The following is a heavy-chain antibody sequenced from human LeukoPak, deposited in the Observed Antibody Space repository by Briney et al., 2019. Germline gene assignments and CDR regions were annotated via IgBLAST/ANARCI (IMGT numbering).Heavy chain of an antibody. V-gene: IGHV3-48*01. CDR1: GFTFSTYS. CDR2: ISSSTSTI. D-gene: IGHD3-16*01. Sequence: GGSLRLSCAASGFTFSTYSMNWVRQAPGKGLEWVSYISSSTSTIYYADSVKGRFTISRDNAKNSLYLQMNSLRAEDTAVYYCARGGGSYGPDAFDIWGQGTMVTVSS. J-gene: IGHJ3*02. CDR3: ARGGGSYGPDAFDI.